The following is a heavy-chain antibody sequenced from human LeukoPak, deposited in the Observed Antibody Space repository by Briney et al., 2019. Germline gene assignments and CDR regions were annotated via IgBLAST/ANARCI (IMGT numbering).Heavy chain of an antibody. V-gene: IGHV4-39*07. CDR2: IYYSGST. CDR3: ARDLRVVAATPDPY. D-gene: IGHD2-15*01. J-gene: IGHJ4*02. CDR1: GGSISSYY. Sequence: MTSETLSLTCTVSGGSISSYYWGWIRQPPGKGLEWIGSIYYSGSTYYNPSLKSRVTISVDTSKNQFSLKLSSVTAADTAVYYCARDLRVVAATPDPYWGQGTLVTVSS.